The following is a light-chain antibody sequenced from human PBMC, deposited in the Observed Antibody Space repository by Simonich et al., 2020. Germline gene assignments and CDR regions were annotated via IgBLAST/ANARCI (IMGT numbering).Light chain of an antibody. J-gene: IGLJ3*02. Sequence: SYELTQPPSVSVSPGQTARITCSGDAWPKKYAYWYQQKSGQAPVLVIDEDSKRPSGIPERFSVSSSEKMATMTISGAQVGDEADYYCYSTDSSGNHRVFGGGTKLTVL. CDR3: YSTDSSGNHRV. V-gene: IGLV3-10*01. CDR2: EDS. CDR1: AWPKKY.